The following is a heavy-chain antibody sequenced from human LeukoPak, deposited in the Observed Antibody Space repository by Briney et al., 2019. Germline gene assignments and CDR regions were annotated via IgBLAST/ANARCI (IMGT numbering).Heavy chain of an antibody. CDR1: GGSISSYY. V-gene: IGHV4-59*08. CDR2: VYDSGST. Sequence: SETLSLTCTVSGGSISSYYWTWIRQPPGKGLEWIGYVYDSGSTNYNPSFQSRVTISVDTSKSQFSLKLTSVTAADTAVYYCARRGGRGSSYWFDPWGQGTLVTVSS. J-gene: IGHJ5*02. D-gene: IGHD3-10*01. CDR3: ARRGGRGSSYWFDP.